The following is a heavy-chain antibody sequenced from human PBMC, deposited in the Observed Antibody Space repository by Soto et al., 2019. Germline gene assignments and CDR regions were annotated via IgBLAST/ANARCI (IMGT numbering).Heavy chain of an antibody. CDR2: LYDSGST. D-gene: IGHD3-22*01. CDR1: GASIGNHY. CDR3: ARAGGDDSSGYDFDY. J-gene: IGHJ4*02. Sequence: PSETLSLTCSISGASIGNHYWTWIRQSPEKGLEWMGYLYDSGSTTYNPSLKSRITMSVDTSKNQFSLTLSSVTAADTAVYYCARAGGDDSSGYDFDYWGQGTLVTVSS. V-gene: IGHV4-59*11.